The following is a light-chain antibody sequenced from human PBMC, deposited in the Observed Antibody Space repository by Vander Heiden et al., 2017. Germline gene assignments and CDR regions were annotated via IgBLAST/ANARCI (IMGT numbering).Light chain of an antibody. Sequence: DIQMTQSPSSWSASVGDRFTITCQASQDITHYLHWYQQRPGKAPKVLIYDVSNLGPGVPSRFSGGGSGTHFTVTISSLQPEDIATYYCHQYFSFPYTFGRGTKLEI. V-gene: IGKV1-33*01. CDR2: DVS. J-gene: IGKJ2*01. CDR1: QDITHY. CDR3: HQYFSFPYT.